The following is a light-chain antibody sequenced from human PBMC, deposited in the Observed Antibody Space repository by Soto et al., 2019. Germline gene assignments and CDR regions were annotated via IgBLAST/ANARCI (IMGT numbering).Light chain of an antibody. V-gene: IGKV1-33*01. J-gene: IGKJ4*01. CDR3: QQYDDLLS. CDR2: DAS. Sequence: DIQMTQSPSSLSASVGDRVTITFQASQDIAKYLNWYQQKPGNAPKLLIYDASELHAGVPSRFSGSGSGTDFTFTISSVKPEDFATYYCQQYDDLLSFGGGTKVEIK. CDR1: QDIAKY.